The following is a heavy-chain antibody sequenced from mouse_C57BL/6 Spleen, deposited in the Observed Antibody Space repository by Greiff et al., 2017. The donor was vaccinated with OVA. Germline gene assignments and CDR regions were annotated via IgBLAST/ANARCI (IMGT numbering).Heavy chain of an antibody. CDR3: ARGGGYYDAMDY. V-gene: IGHV3-1*01. CDR1: GYSITSGYD. CDR2: ISYSGST. D-gene: IGHD2-2*01. J-gene: IGHJ4*01. Sequence: VQLQQSGPGMVKPSQSLSLTCTVTGYSITSGYDWHWIRHFPGNKLEWMGYISYSGSTNYNPSLKSRISITHDTSKNHFFLKLNSVTTEDTATYYCARGGGYYDAMDYWGQGTSVTVSS.